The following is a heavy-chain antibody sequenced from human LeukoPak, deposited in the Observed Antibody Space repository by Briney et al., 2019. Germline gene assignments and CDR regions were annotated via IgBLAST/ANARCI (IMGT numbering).Heavy chain of an antibody. CDR1: GGSISSYY. Sequence: SETLSFTCTVSGGSISSYYWSWIRQPPGKGLEWIGYIYYSGSTNYNPSLKSRVTISVDTSKNQFSLKLSSVTAADTAVYYCARDLGYCSGGSCYSYFDYWGQGTLVTVSS. CDR3: ARDLGYCSGGSCYSYFDY. V-gene: IGHV4-59*01. J-gene: IGHJ4*02. CDR2: IYYSGST. D-gene: IGHD2-15*01.